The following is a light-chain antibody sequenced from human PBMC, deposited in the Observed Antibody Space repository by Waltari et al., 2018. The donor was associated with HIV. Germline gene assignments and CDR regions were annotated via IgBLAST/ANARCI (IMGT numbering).Light chain of an antibody. Sequence: QSVLTQPPSVSGAPAPRVTISCTGSSSNIGAGYEVHRYQQPPGTAPKVLVYDNTNRPSGVPDRFSGSKSGASASLGITGLQAEDEADYYCQSYDSSLRGVLFGGGTKLTVL. J-gene: IGLJ2*01. CDR2: DNT. V-gene: IGLV1-40*01. CDR1: SSNIGAGYE. CDR3: QSYDSSLRGVL.